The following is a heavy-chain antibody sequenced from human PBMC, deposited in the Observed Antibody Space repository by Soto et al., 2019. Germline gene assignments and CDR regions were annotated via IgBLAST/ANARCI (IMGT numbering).Heavy chain of an antibody. CDR2: IYHTGST. V-gene: IGHV4-31*03. CDR3: ARATGTLRSRNCDY. Sequence: SETLSLTCSVSGGSISTFGHYWTWIRQPPGKGLEWIGSIYHTGSTYYSKSLRSRLTMSVDTSKSQFSLRLSSVTAADTAVYYCARATGTLRSRNCDYWGQGSLVTVSS. D-gene: IGHD1-1*01. CDR1: GGSISTFGHY. J-gene: IGHJ4*02.